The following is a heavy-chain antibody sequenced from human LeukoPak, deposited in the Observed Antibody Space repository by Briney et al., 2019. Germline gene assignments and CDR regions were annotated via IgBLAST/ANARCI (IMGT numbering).Heavy chain of an antibody. D-gene: IGHD6-13*01. J-gene: IGHJ4*02. V-gene: IGHV3-30*18. CDR3: AKEGDSSSWYNYFDY. CDR1: GFTFSSYG. CDR2: ISYDGSNK. Sequence: GRSLRLSCAASGFTFSSYGMHWVRQAPGKGLEWVAVISYDGSNKYYADSVKGRFTISRDNSKNTLYLQMNSLRAEDTAVYYCAKEGDSSSWYNYFDYWGQGTLVTVSS.